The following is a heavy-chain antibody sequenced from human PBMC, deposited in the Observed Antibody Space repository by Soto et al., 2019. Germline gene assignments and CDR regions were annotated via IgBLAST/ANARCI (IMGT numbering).Heavy chain of an antibody. CDR1: GYTFASYA. J-gene: IGHJ4*02. CDR2: INAGNGNT. CDR3: VRVGGWYHLDY. V-gene: IGHV1-3*01. Sequence: ASAKVSCEARGYTFASYAMYWARQAPGQRLEWMGWINAGNGNTKYSQKFQGRVTITRDTSASTAYMELSSLRSEDTAVYYCVRVGGWYHLDYWGQGTLVTVSS. D-gene: IGHD6-19*01.